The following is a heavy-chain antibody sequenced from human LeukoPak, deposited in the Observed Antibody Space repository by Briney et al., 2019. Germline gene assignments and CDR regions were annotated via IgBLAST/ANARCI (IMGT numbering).Heavy chain of an antibody. CDR1: GGSISSYY. Sequence: SETLSLTCTVSGGSISSYYWSWIRQPPGKGLAWIGYNYYSGSTNYNPSLKSRVTISVDTSKDQFSLKLNSVTAADTAVYYCARALNYYDSSGYYGDWLDPWGQGTLVTVSS. CDR3: ARALNYYDSSGYYGDWLDP. J-gene: IGHJ5*02. V-gene: IGHV4-59*01. CDR2: NYYSGST. D-gene: IGHD3-22*01.